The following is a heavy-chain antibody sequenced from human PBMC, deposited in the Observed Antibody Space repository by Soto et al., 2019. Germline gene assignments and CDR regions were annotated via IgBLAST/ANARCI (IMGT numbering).Heavy chain of an antibody. CDR3: AKFKGFNWNYVFDY. Sequence: GGSLRLSCAASGFSFSGSVMHWVRQASGKGLEWASAIGGSSGTTFYADSVKGRFTISKDYAKNMLYLQMNSLRAEDTAVYYCAKFKGFNWNYVFDYWGQGVPVTVSS. CDR2: IGGSSGTT. D-gene: IGHD1-7*01. CDR1: GFSFSGSV. V-gene: IGHV3-23*01. J-gene: IGHJ4*02.